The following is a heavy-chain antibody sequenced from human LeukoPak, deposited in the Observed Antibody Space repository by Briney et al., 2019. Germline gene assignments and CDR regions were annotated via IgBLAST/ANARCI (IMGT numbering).Heavy chain of an antibody. Sequence: GGSLRLSCAASGFTFSSYSMNWVRQAPGEGLEWVSYISSLSGTIYYADSVKGRFTISRDNAKNSLYLQMNSLRAEDTAVYYCARAHYYDSSGLDFWGQGTLVTVSS. CDR3: ARAHYYDSSGLDF. CDR2: ISSLSGTI. J-gene: IGHJ4*02. CDR1: GFTFSSYS. V-gene: IGHV3-48*01. D-gene: IGHD3-22*01.